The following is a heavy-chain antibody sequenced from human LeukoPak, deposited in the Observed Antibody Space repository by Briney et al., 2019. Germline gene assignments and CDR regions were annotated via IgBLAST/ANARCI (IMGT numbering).Heavy chain of an antibody. CDR1: GFTFSSSA. CDR3: ARKAQYNGHYPLDY. Sequence: GGSLRLSCAASGFTFSSSAMSWVRQAPGKGLEWVSGTSDRGDYTYYADSVKGRFTISRDSSKNTLFLQMNSLRAEDTALYFCARKAQYNGHYPLDYWGQGTLVTVSS. J-gene: IGHJ4*02. V-gene: IGHV3-23*01. D-gene: IGHD1-7*01. CDR2: TSDRGDYT.